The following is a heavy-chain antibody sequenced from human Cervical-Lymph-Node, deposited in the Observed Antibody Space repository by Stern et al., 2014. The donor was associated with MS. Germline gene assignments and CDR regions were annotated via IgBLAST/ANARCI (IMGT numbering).Heavy chain of an antibody. J-gene: IGHJ6*02. CDR1: GGSISSGGYY. CDR2: FFDSGTN. CDR3: ARVGFTGAMDV. D-gene: IGHD2-15*01. Sequence: QVQLVESGPGLVKPSQTLSLTCSVSGGSISSGGYYWGWVRQHPGKGLVWIGYFFDSGTNFYNPSLKSRVIISVDTSTNQFSLKLRSVTAADTAVYYCARVGFTGAMDVWGQGTTVTVSS. V-gene: IGHV4-31*03.